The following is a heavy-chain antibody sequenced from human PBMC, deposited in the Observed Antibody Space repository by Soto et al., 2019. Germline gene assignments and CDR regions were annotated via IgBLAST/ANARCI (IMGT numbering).Heavy chain of an antibody. Sequence: ESGPTLVNPTETLTLTCTVSGFSLSNARMGVSWVRQPPGKALEWLAHIFSNDEKSYSTSLKSRLTISKDTSKSQVVLTMTNMDPVDTATYYCARIRIAAAGLDYWGQGTLVTVSS. CDR1: GFSLSNARMG. V-gene: IGHV2-26*01. D-gene: IGHD6-13*01. CDR3: ARIRIAAAGLDY. J-gene: IGHJ4*02. CDR2: IFSNDEK.